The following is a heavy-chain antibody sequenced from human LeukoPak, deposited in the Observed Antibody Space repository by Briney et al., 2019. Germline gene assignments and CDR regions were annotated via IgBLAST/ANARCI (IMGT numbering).Heavy chain of an antibody. CDR3: ARDIRDYYYYYMDV. CDR2: IHSSGST. Sequence: SETLSLTCTVSGGSISGYYWSWIRQPAGKRLEWMGQIHSSGSTIYNPSLKSRVTISVDTSKNQFSLKLSSVTAADTAVYYCARDIRDYYYYYMDVWGKGTTVTVSS. D-gene: IGHD2-21*01. V-gene: IGHV4-4*07. J-gene: IGHJ6*03. CDR1: GGSISGYY.